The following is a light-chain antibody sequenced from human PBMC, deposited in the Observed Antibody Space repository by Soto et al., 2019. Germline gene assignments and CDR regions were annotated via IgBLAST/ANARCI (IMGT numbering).Light chain of an antibody. Sequence: EIVLTQSPDNLSLSRGERATLSCRASQSVGNDLAWYQQKPGQAPRLLIYDASSRATGIPARFSGSGSGTDFALTISSLEPEDFAVYYCQQRSNWPPLTFGGGTKVEIK. J-gene: IGKJ4*01. V-gene: IGKV3-11*01. CDR2: DAS. CDR1: QSVGND. CDR3: QQRSNWPPLT.